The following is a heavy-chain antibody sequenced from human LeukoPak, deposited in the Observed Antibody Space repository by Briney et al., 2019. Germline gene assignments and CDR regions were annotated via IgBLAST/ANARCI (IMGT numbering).Heavy chain of an antibody. V-gene: IGHV4-59*01. J-gene: IGHJ4*02. Sequence: SETLSLTCTVSGGSLSGFYWSWIRQPPGKGLEWIGYVYYSGSTTYNPSLKSRVTISVDTSKNQFSLKLNSVTDADTAVYYCASKSSDHGELRFDYWGQGTLVTVSS. CDR1: GGSLSGFY. CDR3: ASKSSDHGELRFDY. CDR2: VYYSGST. D-gene: IGHD1-7*01.